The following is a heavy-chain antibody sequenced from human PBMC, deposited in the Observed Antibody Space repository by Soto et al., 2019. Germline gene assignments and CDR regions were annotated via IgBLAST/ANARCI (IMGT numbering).Heavy chain of an antibody. J-gene: IGHJ4*02. Sequence: QVQLVQSGPEVKKPGASVKVSCKASGYSFHNFGIIWVRQAPGQGLEWMGWISGQIAKTNYAQKFQGKVTMTTDTSTSTAYMELTTLTSDDTAMYYCARGPPSGSFSLTPRYWGQGTLVNVSS. V-gene: IGHV1-18*04. D-gene: IGHD1-26*01. CDR3: ARGPPSGSFSLTPRY. CDR2: ISGQIAKT. CDR1: GYSFHNFG.